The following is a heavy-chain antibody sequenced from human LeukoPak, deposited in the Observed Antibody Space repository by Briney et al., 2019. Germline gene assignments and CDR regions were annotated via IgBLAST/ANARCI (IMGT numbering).Heavy chain of an antibody. J-gene: IGHJ4*02. Sequence: SETLSLTCTVSGGSISSSSYYWGWIRQPPGKGLEWIGSIYYSGSTYYNPSLKSRVTISVDTSKNQFSLKLSSVTAADTAVYYCARDPAEEGDYYDSSGYYYGPKWGQGTLVTVSS. D-gene: IGHD3-22*01. CDR2: IYYSGST. CDR3: ARDPAEEGDYYDSSGYYYGPK. V-gene: IGHV4-39*07. CDR1: GGSISSSSYY.